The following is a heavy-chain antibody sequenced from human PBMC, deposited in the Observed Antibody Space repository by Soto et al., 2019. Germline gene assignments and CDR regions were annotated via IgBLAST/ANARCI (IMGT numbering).Heavy chain of an antibody. CDR2: TYYRSKWYN. V-gene: IGHV6-1*01. J-gene: IGHJ4*02. Sequence: SQTLSLTCAISGDSVSSNSAAWNWIRQSPSRGLEWLGRTYYRSKWYNDYAVSVKSRITINPDPSKNQFSLQLNSVTPEDTAVYYCARDLNGGYSSLDPYFDYWGQGTLVTVSS. D-gene: IGHD3-22*01. CDR1: GDSVSSNSAA. CDR3: ARDLNGGYSSLDPYFDY.